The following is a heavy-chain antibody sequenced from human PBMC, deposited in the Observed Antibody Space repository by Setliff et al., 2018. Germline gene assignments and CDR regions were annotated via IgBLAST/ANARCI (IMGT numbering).Heavy chain of an antibody. J-gene: IGHJ4*02. D-gene: IGHD3-10*01. CDR3: AREQFVGDY. Sequence: ASVKVSCKASGYTFTNYAMNWVRQAPGQGLEWMGWINTNTGFPTYAQGFTGRFVFSLDTSVSTAYLQISSVKAEDTAVYYCAREQFVGDYWGQGTLVTVSS. V-gene: IGHV7-4-1*02. CDR1: GYTFTNYA. CDR2: INTNTGFP.